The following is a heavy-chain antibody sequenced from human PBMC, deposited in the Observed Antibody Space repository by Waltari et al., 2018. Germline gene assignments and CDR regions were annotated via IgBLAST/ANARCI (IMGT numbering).Heavy chain of an antibody. V-gene: IGHV3-74*01. D-gene: IGHD6-13*01. CDR2: MNSDGSST. J-gene: IGHJ6*02. Sequence: EEQLVESGGGLVQPGESLRLSCAASGFTFSRYWMDWVRQAPGKGLVWVLRMNSDGSSTIYAESVKGRFTISRDNAKNTLYVQMNRLRAEDTAVYYCARVATKTYSSPVPGRPYYYGMDVWGQGTTVTVSS. CDR1: GFTFSRYW. CDR3: ARVATKTYSSPVPGRPYYYGMDV.